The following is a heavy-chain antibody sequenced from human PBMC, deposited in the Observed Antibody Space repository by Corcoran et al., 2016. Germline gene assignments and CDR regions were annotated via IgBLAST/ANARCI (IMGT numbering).Heavy chain of an antibody. J-gene: IGHJ4*02. CDR3: ARQPLGLFSSTSCYTDFDY. V-gene: IGHV4-34*01. CDR1: GGSFSGYY. D-gene: IGHD2-2*02. CDR2: INHSGST. Sequence: QVQLQQWGAGLLKPSETLSLTCAVYGGSFSGYYWSWIRQPPGKGLEWIGEINHSGSTNYNPSLKSRVTISVDTPKNQFSLKLSCVTAADAAVYYCARQPLGLFSSTSCYTDFDYWGQGTLVTVSS.